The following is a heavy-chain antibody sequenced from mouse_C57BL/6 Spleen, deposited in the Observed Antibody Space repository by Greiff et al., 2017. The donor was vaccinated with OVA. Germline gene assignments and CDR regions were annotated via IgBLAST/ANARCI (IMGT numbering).Heavy chain of an antibody. V-gene: IGHV1-76*01. CDR3: ARGGSSGYGFAY. CDR2: IYPGSGNT. J-gene: IGHJ3*01. D-gene: IGHD3-2*02. CDR1: GYTFTDYY. Sequence: QVQLQQSGAELVRPGASVKLSCKASGYTFTDYYINWVKQRPGQGLEWIARIYPGSGNTYYNEKFKGKATLTAEKSSSTAYMQLSSLTSEDSAVYFCARGGSSGYGFAYWGQGTLVTVSA.